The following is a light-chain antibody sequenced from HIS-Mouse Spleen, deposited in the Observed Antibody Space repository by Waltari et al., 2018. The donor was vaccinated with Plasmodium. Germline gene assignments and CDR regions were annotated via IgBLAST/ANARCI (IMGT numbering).Light chain of an antibody. Sequence: SYELTQPHSVSVSPGQTARTTGSGDAFTKKSAYWYQQKSGQSHVLVIYEDSKRPSGIPERFSGSSSGTMATLTISGAQVEDEADYYCYSTDSSGNHRVFGGGTKLTVL. CDR3: YSTDSSGNHRV. V-gene: IGLV3-10*01. CDR1: AFTKKS. J-gene: IGLJ3*02. CDR2: EDS.